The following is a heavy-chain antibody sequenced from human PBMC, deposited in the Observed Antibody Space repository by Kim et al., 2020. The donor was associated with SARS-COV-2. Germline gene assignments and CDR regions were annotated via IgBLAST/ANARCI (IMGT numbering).Heavy chain of an antibody. J-gene: IGHJ4*02. CDR1: GFTFSSYG. CDR2: ISYDGSNK. D-gene: IGHD3-10*01. V-gene: IGHV3-30*18. CDR3: AKDTQSYYGSGSALDY. Sequence: GGSLRLSCAASGFTFSSYGMHWVRQAPGKGLEWVAVISYDGSNKYYADSVKGRFTISRDNSKNTLYLQMNSLRAEDTAVYYCAKDTQSYYGSGSALDYWGQGTLVTVSS.